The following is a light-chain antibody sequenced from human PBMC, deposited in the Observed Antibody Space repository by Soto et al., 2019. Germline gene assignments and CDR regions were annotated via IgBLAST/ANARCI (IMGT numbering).Light chain of an antibody. CDR1: QRVSRN. V-gene: IGKV3-15*01. Sequence: EIVMTQSPATLSVSPGERATLSCRASQRVSRNLAWYQQKPGQAPRLLIYGASTRATGIPARFSGSGSETEFTLTISSLQSEDFAVYSCQQYNNWPPYTFGQGTKVDIK. CDR3: QQYNNWPPYT. J-gene: IGKJ2*01. CDR2: GAS.